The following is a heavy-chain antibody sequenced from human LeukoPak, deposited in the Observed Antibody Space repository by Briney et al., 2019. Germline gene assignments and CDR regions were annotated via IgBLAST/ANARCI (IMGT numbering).Heavy chain of an antibody. J-gene: IGHJ4*02. V-gene: IGHV1-69*13. D-gene: IGHD2-15*01. CDR2: IIPIFGAA. CDR3: AREPKYCSGGSCSTYFDY. CDR1: GGTFSSYA. Sequence: SVKVSCKASGGTFSSYAISWVRQAPGQGLEWMGGIIPIFGAANYAQKFQGRVTITADESTSTAYMELSSLRSEDTAVYYCAREPKYCSGGSCSTYFDYWGQGTLVTVSS.